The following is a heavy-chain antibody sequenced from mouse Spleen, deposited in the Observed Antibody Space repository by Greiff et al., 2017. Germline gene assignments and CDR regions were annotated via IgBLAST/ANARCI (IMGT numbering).Heavy chain of an antibody. CDR3: ASRQLGHGGFAY. CDR2: ISYSGST. J-gene: IGHJ3*01. V-gene: IGHV3-8*01. CDR1: CFPITSVF. D-gene: IGHD3-1*01. Sequence: EVKLVESGPGLAKPSQTLSLTRSVTCFPITSVFWNWVRTFPGNKLEYVGYISYSGSTYYNPSLKSRISITRDTSKNQYYLQLNSVTTEDTATYYCASRQLGHGGFAYWGQGTLVTVSA.